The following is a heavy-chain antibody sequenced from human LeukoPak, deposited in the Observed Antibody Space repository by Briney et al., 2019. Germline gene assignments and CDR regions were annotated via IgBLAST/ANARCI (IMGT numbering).Heavy chain of an antibody. CDR3: AREDIVATFDY. Sequence: GGSLRLSCAASGFTFSSYSMNWVRQAPGKGLEWVSSISSSSSYIYYADSVKGRFTISRDNAKNSLYLQMNSLRAEDTAVCYCAREDIVATFDYWGQGTLVTVSS. V-gene: IGHV3-21*01. CDR2: ISSSSSYI. CDR1: GFTFSSYS. J-gene: IGHJ4*02. D-gene: IGHD5-12*01.